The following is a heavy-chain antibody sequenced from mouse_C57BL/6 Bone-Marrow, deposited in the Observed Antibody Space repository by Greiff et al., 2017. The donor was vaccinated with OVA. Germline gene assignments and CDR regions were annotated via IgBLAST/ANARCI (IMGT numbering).Heavy chain of an antibody. V-gene: IGHV6-3*01. D-gene: IGHD2-4*01. CDR2: IRMKSDNSAT. Sequence: DVHLVESGGGLVQPGGSMKLSCVASGFTFSNYWMNWVRQSPEKGLEWVAQIRMKSDNSATHYAESGKGRFTISRDDAKSSVYLQMNTLSADVSGLFYCTIDYEACLDYWGQGTSVTVSS. CDR1: GFTFSNYW. CDR3: TIDYEACLDY. J-gene: IGHJ4*01.